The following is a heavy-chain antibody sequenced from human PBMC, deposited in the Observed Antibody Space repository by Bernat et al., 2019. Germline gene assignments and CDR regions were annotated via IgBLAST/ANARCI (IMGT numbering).Heavy chain of an antibody. J-gene: IGHJ3*02. D-gene: IGHD4-17*01. CDR3: ARVEGAYVDFDI. V-gene: IGHV4-31*03. Sequence: QVQLQESGPGLVKPSQTLSLICTVSGGSISTGDYYWSWIRQHPGKGLEWIGYIYYSGNTYYNPSLKSRVTISVDTSKNQSSLKLSSVTAADTAVYFCARVEGAYVDFDIWGQGTMVTVSS. CDR1: GGSISTGDYY. CDR2: IYYSGNT.